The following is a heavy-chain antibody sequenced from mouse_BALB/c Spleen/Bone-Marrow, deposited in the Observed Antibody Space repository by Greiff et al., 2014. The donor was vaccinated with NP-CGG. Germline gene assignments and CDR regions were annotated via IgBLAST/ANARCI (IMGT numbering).Heavy chain of an antibody. V-gene: IGHV14-3*02. CDR2: IDPANGNA. J-gene: IGHJ2*01. CDR1: GFNIKDTY. D-gene: IGHD1-1*01. CDR3: ARYYYSSSYFDY. Sequence: EVQLQQSGAELVKPGASVKLSCTASGFNIKDTYMHWVKQRPEQGLEWIGRIDPANGNAKYDPKFQGKATITADTSSNTAYLQLSSLTSEDTAVYYCARYYYSSSYFDYWGQGTTLTVSS.